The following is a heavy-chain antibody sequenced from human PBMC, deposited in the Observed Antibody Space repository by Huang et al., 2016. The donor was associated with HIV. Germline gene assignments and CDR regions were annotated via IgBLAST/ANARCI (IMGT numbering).Heavy chain of an antibody. J-gene: IGHJ4*02. V-gene: IGHV1-69*10. CDR2: IIPVLGTT. CDR1: GGTFISYF. CDR3: ARLRAHQLTTPEA. D-gene: IGHD1-1*01. Sequence: QVQLVQSGAEVKKPGSSVKVSCKASGGTFISYFITWVRQAPGQGLGWMGGIIPVLGTTNLAEKFKGRITMAADKSMSTAYMELSRLTSEDTGVYYCARLRAHQLTTPEAWGQGTLVTVSS.